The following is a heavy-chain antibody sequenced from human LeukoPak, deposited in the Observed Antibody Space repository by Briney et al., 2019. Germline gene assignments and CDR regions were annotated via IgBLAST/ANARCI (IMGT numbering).Heavy chain of an antibody. V-gene: IGHV3-21*01. D-gene: IGHD6-19*01. Sequence: GGSLRLSCAASGFTFSSYSMNWVRQAPGKGLEWVSSISSSSSYTYYADSVKGRFTISRDNAKNSLYLQMNSLRAEDTAVYYCARDFLGGVAVARNWFDPWGQGTLVTVSS. CDR2: ISSSSSYT. CDR1: GFTFSSYS. J-gene: IGHJ5*02. CDR3: ARDFLGGVAVARNWFDP.